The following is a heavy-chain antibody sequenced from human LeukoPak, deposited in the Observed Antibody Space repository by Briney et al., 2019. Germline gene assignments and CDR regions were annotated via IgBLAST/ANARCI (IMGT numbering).Heavy chain of an antibody. CDR1: GYTFTGYY. Sequence: ASVKVSCKASGYTFTGYYMHWVRQAPGQGLELMGWINPNSGGTNYAQKFQGRVTMTRDTSISTAYMELSRLRSDDTAVYYCARYALKYCSGGSCYQELDYWGQGTLVTVSS. CDR2: INPNSGGT. V-gene: IGHV1-2*02. CDR3: ARYALKYCSGGSCYQELDY. D-gene: IGHD2-15*01. J-gene: IGHJ4*02.